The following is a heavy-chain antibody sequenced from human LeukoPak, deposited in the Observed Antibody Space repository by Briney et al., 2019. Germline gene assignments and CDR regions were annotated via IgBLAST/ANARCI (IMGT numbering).Heavy chain of an antibody. J-gene: IGHJ3*02. Sequence: SETLSLTCAVSDGSFSSHYWTWIRQPPGKGLEWIGYISYIGSTNYNPSLKSRVTISIDTSKNQFSLKLSSVTAADTAVYYCARDLVTVTKGFDIWGQGTMVSVSS. V-gene: IGHV4-59*11. CDR1: DGSFSSHY. CDR3: ARDLVTVTKGFDI. CDR2: ISYIGST. D-gene: IGHD4-17*01.